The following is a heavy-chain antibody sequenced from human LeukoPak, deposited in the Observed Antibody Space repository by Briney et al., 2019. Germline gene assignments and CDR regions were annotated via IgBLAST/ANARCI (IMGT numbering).Heavy chain of an antibody. V-gene: IGHV3-23*01. Sequence: PGGSLRLSCAASGFAFSSYAKSWVRQPPGKGLEWVSVISRRDDYTYYADSVKGRFTISRDNSKNTLYLQMNTLRAEDTAVYYCANDYRSGSFHDFWGQGTLVTVSS. CDR2: ISRRDDYT. D-gene: IGHD3-10*01. CDR3: ANDYRSGSFHDF. J-gene: IGHJ4*02. CDR1: GFAFSSYA.